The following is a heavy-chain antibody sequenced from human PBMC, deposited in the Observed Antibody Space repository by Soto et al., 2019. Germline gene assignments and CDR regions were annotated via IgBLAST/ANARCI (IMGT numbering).Heavy chain of an antibody. J-gene: IGHJ5*02. CDR3: VRDGPCITSSCAGNWFDP. CDR1: GFTVSTYW. CDR2: INTDGSHT. D-gene: IGHD2-2*01. V-gene: IGHV3-74*01. Sequence: EVQLVESGGGLVQPGGSLRLSCAASGFTVSTYWMHWVRQVPGKGLVWVSRINTDGSHTDYADSVTGRFTICRDNVKNTLYLEMTSLRAEDTSVYFCVRDGPCITSSCAGNWFDPWGQGTLVTVSS.